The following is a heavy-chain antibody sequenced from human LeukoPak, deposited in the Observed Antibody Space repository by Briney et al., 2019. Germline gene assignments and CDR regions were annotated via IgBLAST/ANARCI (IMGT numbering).Heavy chain of an antibody. CDR2: ISSSSSHM. D-gene: IGHD1-26*01. J-gene: IGHJ1*01. Sequence: PGGSLSPSCAVSGFTFNSYSMYWVRQAPGKGLEWVSSISSSSSHMFYADSVKGRFSISRDNAKNSLYLQMNSVRAEDTAVYYCVRDSGTSYGYYFLHWGQGTLVTVSS. CDR3: VRDSGTSYGYYFLH. V-gene: IGHV3-21*01. CDR1: GFTFNSYS.